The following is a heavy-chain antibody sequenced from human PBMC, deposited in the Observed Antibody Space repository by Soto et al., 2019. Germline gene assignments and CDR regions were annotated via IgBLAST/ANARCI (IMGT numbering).Heavy chain of an antibody. CDR1: GGTFSSYT. CDR2: IIPILGIA. Sequence: QVQLVQSGAEVKKPGSSVKVSCKASGGTFSSYTISWVRQAPGQGLEWMGRIIPILGIANYAQKFQGRVTITADKSTSTAYMELSSLRSEDTAVYYCASVRGVIKGWFDPWGQGTLVTVSS. V-gene: IGHV1-69*02. CDR3: ASVRGVIKGWFDP. D-gene: IGHD3-10*01. J-gene: IGHJ5*02.